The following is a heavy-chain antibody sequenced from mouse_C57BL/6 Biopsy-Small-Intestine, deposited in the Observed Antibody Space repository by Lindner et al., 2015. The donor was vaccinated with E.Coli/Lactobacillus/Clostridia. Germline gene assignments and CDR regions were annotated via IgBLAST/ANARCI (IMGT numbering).Heavy chain of an antibody. Sequence: VQLQESGAELVKPGASVKLSCTASGFNIKDYYMHWVKQRPEQGLEWIGWIDPENGDTEYASKFQGKATITADTSSNTAYLQLSSLTSEDTAVYYCTTPHPYAMDYWGQGTSVTVSS. CDR2: IDPENGDT. J-gene: IGHJ4*01. D-gene: IGHD6-1*01. CDR3: TTPHPYAMDY. V-gene: IGHV14-4*01. CDR1: GFNIKDYY.